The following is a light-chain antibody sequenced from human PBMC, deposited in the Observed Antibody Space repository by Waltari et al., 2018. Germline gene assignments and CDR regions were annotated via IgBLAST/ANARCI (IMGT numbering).Light chain of an antibody. CDR2: ATS. CDR1: QDIANY. CDR3: QQLNSYPFT. Sequence: DIQMTQSPSSLSASVGDGVTITCQASQDIANYFNWYQQKPGKAPKLLIYATSTLQSGVPSRFSGSGSGTDFTLTISSLQPEDFATYYCQQLNSYPFTFGPGTKVDIK. V-gene: IGKV1-9*01. J-gene: IGKJ3*01.